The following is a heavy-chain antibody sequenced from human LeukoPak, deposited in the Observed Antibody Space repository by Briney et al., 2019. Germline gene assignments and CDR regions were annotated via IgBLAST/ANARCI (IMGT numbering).Heavy chain of an antibody. Sequence: ASVKVSCKASGYTLSRYGISWVRQAPGQGLEWMGRSSAYNENTNSALKVQGRVTMTTDTSTSTAYMELRSLRSDDTAVYYCARDLCSVEPAAPCYYFDYWGQGTLVTVSS. CDR2: SSAYNENT. CDR1: GYTLSRYG. J-gene: IGHJ4*02. V-gene: IGHV1-18*01. CDR3: ARDLCSVEPAAPCYYFDY. D-gene: IGHD2-2*01.